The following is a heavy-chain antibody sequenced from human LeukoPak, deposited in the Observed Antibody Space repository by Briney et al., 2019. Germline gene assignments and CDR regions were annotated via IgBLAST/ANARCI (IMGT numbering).Heavy chain of an antibody. V-gene: IGHV1-46*01. CDR2: INLGGGST. J-gene: IGHJ4*02. CDR1: GYTFTSYY. CDR3: ARTYYYGSGSYSEYYFDY. D-gene: IGHD3-10*01. Sequence: GASVKVSCKASGYTFTSYYMHWVRQAPGQGLEWMGIINLGGGSTSYAQKFQGRVTMTRDTSTSTVYMELSSLRSEDTAVYYCARTYYYGSGSYSEYYFDYWGQGTLVTVSS.